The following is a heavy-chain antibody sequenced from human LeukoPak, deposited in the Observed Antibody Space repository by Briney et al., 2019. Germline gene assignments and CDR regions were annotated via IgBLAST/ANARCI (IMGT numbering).Heavy chain of an antibody. D-gene: IGHD3-10*02. V-gene: IGHV3-43*01. Sequence: GGSLRLSCATSGFNFDRYTIHWVRQAPGKGLEWVSLAGWAGGTTFYSDSVRGRFNISRDSGRKSVYLQMNSLTTDDTAFYFCAKELDTMFFDYWGQGALVTVSS. CDR2: AGWAGGTT. J-gene: IGHJ4*02. CDR1: GFNFDRYT. CDR3: AKELDTMFFDY.